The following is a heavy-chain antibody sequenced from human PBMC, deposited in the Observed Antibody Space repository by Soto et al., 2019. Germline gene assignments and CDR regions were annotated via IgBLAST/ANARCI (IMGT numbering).Heavy chain of an antibody. D-gene: IGHD3-16*01. Sequence: QVQLQQWGAGLLKPSETLSLTCAVDSGSFSTYYCSWTRQPPGKGLEWIGEIHPSGDTDYNPALSKRVTISLDTSKTQFSLNLTSATAADPAVYFCSRGRDPHQGGRTWGQGTLVTVSS. V-gene: IGHV4-34*02. CDR3: SRGRDPHQGGRT. CDR2: IHPSGDT. J-gene: IGHJ5*02. CDR1: SGSFSTYY.